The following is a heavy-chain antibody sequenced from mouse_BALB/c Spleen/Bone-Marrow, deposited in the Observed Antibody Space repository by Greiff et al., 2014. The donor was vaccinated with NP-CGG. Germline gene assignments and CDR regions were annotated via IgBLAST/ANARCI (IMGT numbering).Heavy chain of an antibody. J-gene: IGHJ2*01. CDR3: VRKYGKGGDY. CDR2: IDPSDSET. D-gene: IGHD2-10*02. V-gene: IGHV1-61*01. CDR1: GYTFTGYR. Sequence: QVQLQQSGAELVRPGASVKLSCKASGYTFTGYRMNWVKQRPGQGLEWIGMIDPSDSETHYNEMFKDKATLTVDKSSSTVYMQFSGLTSEDSAVYYCVRKYGKGGDYWGQGTTLTVSS.